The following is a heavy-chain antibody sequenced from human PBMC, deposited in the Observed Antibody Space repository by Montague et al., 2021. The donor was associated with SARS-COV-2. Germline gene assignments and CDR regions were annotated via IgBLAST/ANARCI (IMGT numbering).Heavy chain of an antibody. V-gene: IGHV3-23*01. J-gene: IGHJ4*02. Sequence: SLRLSCAASGFTFSSYAMSWVRQAPGKGLEGVSAISGSGGSTYYXDSVKGRFTITRDNSKNTLYVQMNSLRAEDTAVYYCAKLTTGYSYGTGDYWGQGTLVTVSS. CDR2: ISGSGGST. CDR1: GFTFSSYA. D-gene: IGHD5-18*01. CDR3: AKLTTGYSYGTGDY.